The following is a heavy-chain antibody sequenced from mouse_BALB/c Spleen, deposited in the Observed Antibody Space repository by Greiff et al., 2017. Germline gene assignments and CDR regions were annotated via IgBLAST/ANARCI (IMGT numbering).Heavy chain of an antibody. CDR1: GFTFSDYY. CDR3: ARERYFDV. V-gene: IGHV5-4*02. CDR2: ISDGGSYT. J-gene: IGHJ1*01. Sequence: EVKLMESGGGLVKPGGSLKLSCAASGFTFSDYYMYWVRQTPEKRLEWVATISDGGSYTYYPDSVKGRFTISRDNAKNNLYLQMSSLKSEDTAMYYCARERYFDVWGAGTTVTVSS.